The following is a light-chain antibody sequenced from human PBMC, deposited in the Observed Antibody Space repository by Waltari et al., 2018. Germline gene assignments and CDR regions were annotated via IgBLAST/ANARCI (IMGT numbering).Light chain of an antibody. V-gene: IGLV1-44*01. Sequence: QSVLTQSPSASGTPGQRVTISCSGSYSNLGRNAVNWYQQLPEAAPKLLIYMDNQRPAGVPDRFSGSKSGTSASLAISGLQSEDEAVYHCATWDDSLNAWVFGGGTKVTVL. CDR3: ATWDDSLNAWV. CDR2: MDN. CDR1: YSNLGRNA. J-gene: IGLJ3*02.